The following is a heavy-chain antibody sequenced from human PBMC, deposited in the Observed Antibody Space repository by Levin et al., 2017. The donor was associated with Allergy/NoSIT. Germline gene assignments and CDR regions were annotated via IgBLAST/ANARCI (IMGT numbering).Heavy chain of an antibody. CDR3: AKDQGWTATTFGVADF. J-gene: IGHJ4*02. D-gene: IGHD2/OR15-2a*01. V-gene: IGHV3-30*18. Sequence: SCVASGFNFNTYGMHWVRQAPGKGLEWVAAISYDESIKYYVDSVKGRFAISRDHSNNTLYLQMDRLRGEDTAVYYCAKDQGWTATTFGVADFWGQGTLVTVSS. CDR2: ISYDESIK. CDR1: GFNFNTYG.